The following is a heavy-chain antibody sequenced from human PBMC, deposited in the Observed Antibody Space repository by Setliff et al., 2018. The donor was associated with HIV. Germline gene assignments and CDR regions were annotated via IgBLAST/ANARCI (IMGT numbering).Heavy chain of an antibody. D-gene: IGHD3-3*01. CDR2: IYPGDSDT. Sequence: GESLKISCKGSGYSFSTYWIGWVRQMPGKGLEWMGIIYPGDSDTTYSPSFQGQVTISADKSISTAYLQWSSLKVSDTAMYYCARHTRQLEFLEWLSPHYYHYYYMDVWGQGTTVTVSS. J-gene: IGHJ6*03. CDR1: GYSFSTYW. CDR3: ARHTRQLEFLEWLSPHYYHYYYMDV. V-gene: IGHV5-51*01.